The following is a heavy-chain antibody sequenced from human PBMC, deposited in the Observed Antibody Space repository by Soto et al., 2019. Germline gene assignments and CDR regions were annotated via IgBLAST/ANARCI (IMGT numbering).Heavy chain of an antibody. D-gene: IGHD3-3*01. V-gene: IGHV3-30*18. J-gene: IGHJ4*02. CDR1: GFTFSSYG. Sequence: QVQLVESGGGVVQPGRSLRLSCAASGFTFSSYGMHWVRQAPGKGLEWVAVISYDGSNKYYADSVKGRFTISRDNSKNPLYLQMNSLRAEDTAVYYCAKDRGHPATFTISLPGKIDYWGQGTLVTVSS. CDR2: ISYDGSNK. CDR3: AKDRGHPATFTISLPGKIDY.